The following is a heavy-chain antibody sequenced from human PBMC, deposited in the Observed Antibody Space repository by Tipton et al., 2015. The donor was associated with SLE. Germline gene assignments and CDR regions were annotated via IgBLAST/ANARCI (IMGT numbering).Heavy chain of an antibody. CDR3: ARSVAAAGSAFDS. CDR2: MNTNSGDR. V-gene: IGHV1-8*01. J-gene: IGHJ4*02. Sequence: QVQLVQSGAEVKNPGASVKVSCKASGYTFSNYDINWVRQAPGQGLEWMGWMNTNSGDRDNAQKFQGRVTMTRDSAISTAYIELNSLTSEDTAVYYCARSVAAAGSAFDSWGQGTLVTVSS. CDR1: GYTFSNYD. D-gene: IGHD6-13*01.